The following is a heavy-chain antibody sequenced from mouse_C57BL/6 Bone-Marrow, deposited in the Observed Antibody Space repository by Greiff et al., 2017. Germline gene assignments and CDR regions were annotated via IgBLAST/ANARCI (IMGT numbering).Heavy chain of an antibody. J-gene: IGHJ3*01. CDR1: GYTFTEYT. V-gene: IGHV1-62-2*01. Sequence: VKLQESGAELVKPGASVKLSCKASGYTFTEYTIHWVKQRPGQGLEWIGWFYPGSGSIKYNEKFKDKATLTADKSSSTVYMELSRLTSEDSAVYFCARHEGDYSNYAWFAYWGQGTLVTVSA. CDR2: FYPGSGSI. D-gene: IGHD2-5*01. CDR3: ARHEGDYSNYAWFAY.